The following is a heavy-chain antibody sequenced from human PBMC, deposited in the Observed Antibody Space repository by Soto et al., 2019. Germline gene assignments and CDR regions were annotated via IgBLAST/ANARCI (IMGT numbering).Heavy chain of an antibody. CDR1: GYTFRNFG. J-gene: IGHJ4*02. CDR3: VRENSYFDY. Sequence: QIQLLQSGAEVKKPGASVKVTCKASGYTFRNFGISWVRQAPGQGLEWMGWISAYNANANYAQKFQGRLTMTADTSTSTAYMELRSLRSDDTDVYYCVRENSYFDYWGQGTLVTVSS. V-gene: IGHV1-18*01. CDR2: ISAYNANA.